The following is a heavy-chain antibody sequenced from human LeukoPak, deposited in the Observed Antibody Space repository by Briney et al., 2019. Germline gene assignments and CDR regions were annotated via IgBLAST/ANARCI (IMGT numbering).Heavy chain of an antibody. Sequence: GGSLRLSCAASGFTFSSYWMSWVRQAPGKGLEWVANIKRDGSEKYYVDSVKGRFTISRDNAKNSLYLQMNSLRAEDTAVYYCARVHVDIVVVPAARFPYYYYMDVWGKGTTVTISS. CDR2: IKRDGSEK. CDR3: ARVHVDIVVVPAARFPYYYYMDV. V-gene: IGHV3-7*01. D-gene: IGHD2-2*01. J-gene: IGHJ6*03. CDR1: GFTFSSYW.